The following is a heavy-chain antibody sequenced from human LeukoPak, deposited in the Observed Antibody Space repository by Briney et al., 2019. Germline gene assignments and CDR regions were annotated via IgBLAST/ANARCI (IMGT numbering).Heavy chain of an antibody. CDR1: GYTFTGYY. CDR3: ARDRVGVGRPIDMYYFDY. V-gene: IGHV1-69*05. D-gene: IGHD3-3*01. Sequence: SVKVSCKASGYTFTGYYMHWVRQAPGQGLEWMGGIIPIFGTANYAQKFQGRVTITTDESTSTAYMELSSLRSEDTAVYYCARDRVGVGRPIDMYYFDYWGQGTLVTVSS. CDR2: IIPIFGTA. J-gene: IGHJ4*02.